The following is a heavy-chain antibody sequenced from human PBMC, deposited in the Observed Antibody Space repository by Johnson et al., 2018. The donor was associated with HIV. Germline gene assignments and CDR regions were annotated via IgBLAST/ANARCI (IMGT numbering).Heavy chain of an antibody. J-gene: IGHJ3*02. V-gene: IGHV3-7*01. Sequence: VQLVESGGGLVKPGGSLRLSCVASGFTFSSYWMSWVRQAPGKGLEWVANIKQDGSEKYYADSVKGRFTISRDNSKNTLYLQMNSLRAEDTAVYYCATELLRTEHDAFDIWGQGTMVTVSS. CDR3: ATELLRTEHDAFDI. CDR2: IKQDGSEK. D-gene: IGHD3-10*01. CDR1: GFTFSSYW.